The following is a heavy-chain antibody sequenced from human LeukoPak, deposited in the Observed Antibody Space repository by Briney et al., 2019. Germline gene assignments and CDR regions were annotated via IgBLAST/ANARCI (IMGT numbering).Heavy chain of an antibody. J-gene: IGHJ6*02. V-gene: IGHV1-8*01. CDR1: GYTFTSYD. CDR2: MNPNSGNT. Sequence: GALVKVSCKASGYTFTSYDINWVRQATAQGLERMGWMNPNSGNTGYAQKFQGRVTMTRNTSISTAYMELSSLRSEDTAVYYCARGSSSWLYYYYGMDVWGQGTTVTVSS. CDR3: ARGSSSWLYYYYGMDV. D-gene: IGHD6-13*01.